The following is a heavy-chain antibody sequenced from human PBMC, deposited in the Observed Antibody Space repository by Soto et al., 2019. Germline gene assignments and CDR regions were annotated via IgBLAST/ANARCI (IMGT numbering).Heavy chain of an antibody. CDR1: GGSISSYY. D-gene: IGHD3-22*01. CDR2: IYYSGST. J-gene: IGHJ5*02. V-gene: IGHV4-59*01. Sequence: SETLSLTCTVSGGSISSYYWSWIRQPPGKGLEWIGYIYYSGSTNYNPSLKSRVTISVDTSKNQFSLKLSSVTAADTAVYYCAREYYDSSGYFNWFDPWGQGTLVTVSS. CDR3: AREYYDSSGYFNWFDP.